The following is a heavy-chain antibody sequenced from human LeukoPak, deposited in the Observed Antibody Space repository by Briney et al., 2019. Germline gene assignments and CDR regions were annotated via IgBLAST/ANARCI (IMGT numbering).Heavy chain of an antibody. Sequence: KPSETLSLTCAVSGGSISSSNWWSWVRQPPGKGLEWIGEISLSGSTKYNSSLKSRVTISVDKSKNEVSLKLFSVTAADTAVYFCARHGGCYFDLRGRGTLVTVSS. CDR3: ARHGGCYFDL. V-gene: IGHV4-4*02. J-gene: IGHJ2*01. CDR2: ISLSGST. CDR1: GGSISSSNW. D-gene: IGHD4-23*01.